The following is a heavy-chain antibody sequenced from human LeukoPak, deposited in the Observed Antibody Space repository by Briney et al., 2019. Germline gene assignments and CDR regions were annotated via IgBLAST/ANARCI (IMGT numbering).Heavy chain of an antibody. CDR3: AKELWFGELSPEYYYYYYGMDV. CDR2: IYSGGST. D-gene: IGHD3-10*01. Sequence: GGSLRLSCAASGFIVSSNYMSWVRQAPEKGLEWVSVIYSGGSTYYADSVKGRFTISRDNSKNTLYLQMNSLRAEDTAVYYCAKELWFGELSPEYYYYYYGMDVWGQGTTVTVSS. V-gene: IGHV3-66*01. CDR1: GFIVSSNY. J-gene: IGHJ6*02.